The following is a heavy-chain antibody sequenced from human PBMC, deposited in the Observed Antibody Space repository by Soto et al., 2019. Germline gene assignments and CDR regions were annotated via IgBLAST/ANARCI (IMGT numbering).Heavy chain of an antibody. D-gene: IGHD3-22*01. CDR2: IYYSGST. CDR3: TTDRYYYDSSGPPFDY. V-gene: IGHV4-39*03. J-gene: IGHJ4*02. Sequence: TCTVSGGSISSSSYYWGWIRQPPGKGLEWIGSIYYSGSTYYNPSPKSRVTISVDTSKNQFSLQLSSVTAADTAVYYCTTDRYYYDSSGPPFDYWGQGTLVTVSS. CDR1: GGSISSSSYY.